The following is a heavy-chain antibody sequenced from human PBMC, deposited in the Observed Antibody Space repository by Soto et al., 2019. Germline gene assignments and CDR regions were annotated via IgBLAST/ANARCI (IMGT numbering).Heavy chain of an antibody. CDR2: TYYSGGT. D-gene: IGHD2-15*01. J-gene: IGHJ5*02. V-gene: IGHV4-59*01. CDR1: GGSISSYY. Sequence: SETLSLTCTVSGGSISSYYWSWIRQPPGKGLEWIGYTYYSGGTNYNPSLKSRVTMSVDTSKNQFSLKLNSVTAADTAVYYCARTYCSGANCYPGGNWFDPWGQGTLVTVSS. CDR3: ARTYCSGANCYPGGNWFDP.